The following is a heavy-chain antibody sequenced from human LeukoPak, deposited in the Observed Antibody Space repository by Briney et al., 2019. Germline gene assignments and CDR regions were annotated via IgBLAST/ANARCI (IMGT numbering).Heavy chain of an antibody. V-gene: IGHV1-18*01. CDR1: VYTFTSYG. D-gene: IGHD4-17*01. J-gene: IGHJ3*02. Sequence: ASVRVSCKASVYTFTSYGISWVRQAPGQGLEWMGCISVYNGNTNYVQKLQGRVTMTTDTSTSTAYMELRSVRSDDTAVYYCARDRDVVWALTTVRGDFDIWGQGTMVTVSS. CDR2: ISVYNGNT. CDR3: ARDRDVVWALTTVRGDFDI.